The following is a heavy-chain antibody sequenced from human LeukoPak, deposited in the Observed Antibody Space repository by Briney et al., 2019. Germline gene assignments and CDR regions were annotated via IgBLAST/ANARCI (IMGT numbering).Heavy chain of an antibody. D-gene: IGHD3/OR15-3a*01. CDR1: GGSISSSSYY. CDR2: IYYSGST. V-gene: IGHV4-39*01. Sequence: SETLSLTCSVSGGSISSSSYYWGWIRQPPGKGLEWIGTIYYSGSTYYNPSLKSRVSIAVDTSKNQFSLKLSSVTAADTTVYYCARHRPTDYGFWFDYWGQGALVTVSS. J-gene: IGHJ4*02. CDR3: ARHRPTDYGFWFDY.